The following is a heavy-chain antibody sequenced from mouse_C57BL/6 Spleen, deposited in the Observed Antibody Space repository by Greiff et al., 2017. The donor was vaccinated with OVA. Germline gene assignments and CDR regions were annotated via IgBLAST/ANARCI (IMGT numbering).Heavy chain of an antibody. CDR3: ARDQDGAMDY. V-gene: IGHV5-4*01. CDR1: GFTFSSYA. J-gene: IGHJ4*01. Sequence: EVQLVESGGGLVKPGGSLKLSCAASGFTFSSYAMSWVRQTPEKRLEWVATISDGGSYTYYPDNVKGRFTISRDNAKNNLYLQMSHLKSEDTAMYYCARDQDGAMDYWGQGTSVTGSS. D-gene: IGHD2-3*01. CDR2: ISDGGSYT.